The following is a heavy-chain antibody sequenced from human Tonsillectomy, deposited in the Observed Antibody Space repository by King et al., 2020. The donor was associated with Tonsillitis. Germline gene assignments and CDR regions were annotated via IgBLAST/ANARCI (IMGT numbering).Heavy chain of an antibody. Sequence: VQLVESGGGLVQPGRSLRLSCAASGFTFDDYAMHWVRQAPGKGLEWVSGFSWNSGSIGYADSVKGRLTISRDNAKNSLYLQMNSLSAEDTALYYCAKDQGWELLMGDFDYWGQGTLVTVSS. CDR3: AKDQGWELLMGDFDY. J-gene: IGHJ4*02. CDR2: FSWNSGSI. D-gene: IGHD1-26*01. CDR1: GFTFDDYA. V-gene: IGHV3-9*01.